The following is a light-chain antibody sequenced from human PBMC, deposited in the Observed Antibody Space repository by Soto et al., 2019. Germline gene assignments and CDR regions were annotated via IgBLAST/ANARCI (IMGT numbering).Light chain of an antibody. CDR3: HQYGTTPLYT. V-gene: IGKV3-20*01. CDR2: GAS. CDR1: ESVRSSY. J-gene: IGKJ2*01. Sequence: PGERATLSCRASESVRSSYLAWYRQKPGQAPRLLIYGASSRATGIPDRFSGSGSGTDFTLTISRLEPEDFAVYYCHQYGTTPLYTFGQGTKLEIK.